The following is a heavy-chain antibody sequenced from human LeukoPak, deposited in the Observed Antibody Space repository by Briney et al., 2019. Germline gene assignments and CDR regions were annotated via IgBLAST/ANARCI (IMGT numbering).Heavy chain of an antibody. CDR3: AKSYYDFWSVQVE. Sequence: GGSLRLSCAASGFTFSSYGMHWVRQAPGKGLEWVAVISYDGSNKYYADSVKGRFTISRDNSKNTLYLQMNSLRAEDTAVYYCAKSYYDFWSVQVEWGQGTLVTVSS. V-gene: IGHV3-30*18. CDR2: ISYDGSNK. J-gene: IGHJ4*02. CDR1: GFTFSSYG. D-gene: IGHD3-3*01.